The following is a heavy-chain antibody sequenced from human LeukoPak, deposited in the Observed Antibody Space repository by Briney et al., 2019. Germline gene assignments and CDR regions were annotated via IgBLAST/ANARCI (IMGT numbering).Heavy chain of an antibody. D-gene: IGHD2/OR15-2a*01. V-gene: IGHV4-39*01. CDR3: ARPRLFRNDAFDI. Sequence: PSQTLSLTCTVSGGSISSSSYYWGWIRQPPGKGLEWIGSIYYSGSTYYNPSLKSRVTISVDTSKNQFSLKLSSVTAADTAVYYCARPRLFRNDAFDIWGQGTMVTVSS. CDR2: IYYSGST. CDR1: GGSISSSSYY. J-gene: IGHJ3*02.